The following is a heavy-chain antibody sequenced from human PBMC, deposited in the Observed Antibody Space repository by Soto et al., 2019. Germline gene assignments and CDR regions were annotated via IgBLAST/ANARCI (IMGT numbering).Heavy chain of an antibody. V-gene: IGHV3-9*01. J-gene: IGHJ6*02. D-gene: IGHD3-10*01. Sequence: EVQLVESGGGLVQPGWSLRLSCTASGFTFADYGMHWVRQAPGKGLEWVSGINWNGGNIGYADSVKGRFTISRDNAENSLYLQMNSLRVEGAALYFCARSRPFGSRHMDVWGQGTTVTVSS. CDR3: ARSRPFGSRHMDV. CDR1: GFTFADYG. CDR2: INWNGGNI.